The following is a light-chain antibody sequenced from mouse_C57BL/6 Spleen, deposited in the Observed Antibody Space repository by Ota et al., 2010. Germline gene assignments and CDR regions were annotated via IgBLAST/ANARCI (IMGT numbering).Light chain of an antibody. CDR2: HGT. J-gene: IGKJ4*01. CDR3: VQYAQFPFT. Sequence: DILMTQSPSSMSVSLGDTVSITCHASQGISSNIGWLQQKPGKSFKGLIYHGTNLEDGVPSRFSGSGSGADYSLTISSLESEDFADYCCVQYAQFPFTFGSGTKLEIK. V-gene: IGKV14-100*01. CDR1: QGISSN.